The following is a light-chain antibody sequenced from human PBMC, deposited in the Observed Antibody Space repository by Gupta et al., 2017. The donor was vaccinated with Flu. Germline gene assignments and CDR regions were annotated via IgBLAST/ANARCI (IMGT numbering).Light chain of an antibody. CDR1: QSVRTY. V-gene: IGKV1-39*01. Sequence: IQMTQSPSSLSASVGDRVTITCRASQSVRTYINWYQQRPGRAPKLLIFGASTLQGGVPSRFSGGGSGTDFSLTINNLQPDEFATYYCQQTNSSPRTFGQGTKVEI. CDR2: GAS. CDR3: QQTNSSPRT. J-gene: IGKJ1*01.